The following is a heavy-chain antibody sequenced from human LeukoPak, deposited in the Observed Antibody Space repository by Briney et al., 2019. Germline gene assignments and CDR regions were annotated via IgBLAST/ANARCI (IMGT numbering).Heavy chain of an antibody. D-gene: IGHD1-26*01. J-gene: IGHJ6*02. CDR3: ARDLGIVASYGMDV. CDR1: GGSVRSGSYY. V-gene: IGHV4-61*01. CDR2: IYYRGST. Sequence: SETLSLTCTVSGGSVRSGSYYWSWIRQPPGKGLEWIAFIYYRGSTNYNPSLKSRVTISVDTSKNQFSLKLSSLTAADTAVYYCARDLGIVASYGMDVWGQGTTVTVSS.